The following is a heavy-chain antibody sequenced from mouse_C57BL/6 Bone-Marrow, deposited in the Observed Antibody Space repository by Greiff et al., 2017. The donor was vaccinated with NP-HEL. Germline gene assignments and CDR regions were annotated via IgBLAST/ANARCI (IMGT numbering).Heavy chain of an antibody. V-gene: IGHV1-81*01. CDR1: GYTFTSYG. J-gene: IGHJ2*01. CDR3: ARGHFRGYFDY. CDR2: IYPRSGNT. Sequence: VQLQQSGAELARPGASVKLSCKASGYTFTSYGISWVKQRTGQGLEWIGEIYPRSGNTYYNEKFKGKATLTAEKSSSTAYMELRSLTSEDSAVYFCARGHFRGYFDYWGQGTTLTVSS.